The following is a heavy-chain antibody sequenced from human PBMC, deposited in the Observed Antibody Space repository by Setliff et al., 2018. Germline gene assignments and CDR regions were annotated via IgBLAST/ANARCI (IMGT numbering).Heavy chain of an antibody. V-gene: IGHV3-74*01. Sequence: LRLSCEGSGFTFSIYWMHWVRQAPGKGLVWVSRMNGDGGRTTYADSVKGRLTISRDNAKNSLYLQMNSLRAEDTAVYYCARVASGWWWFDYWGQGTLVTVSS. J-gene: IGHJ4*02. CDR2: MNGDGGRT. D-gene: IGHD6-19*01. CDR3: ARVASGWWWFDY. CDR1: GFTFSIYW.